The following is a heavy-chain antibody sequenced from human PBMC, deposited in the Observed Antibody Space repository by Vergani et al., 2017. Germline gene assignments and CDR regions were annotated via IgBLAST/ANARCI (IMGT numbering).Heavy chain of an antibody. CDR2: IYYSENK. Sequence: QVHLQQWGTGLLKPSETLSLTCEVQGESFSGHYWSWIRQPPGKGLEWIGSIYYSENKFYNPSLESRVTLSIDTTKNQFSLKLKSVTAADTAVYYCARCFRDEGMIYGGTVENWFDPWGQGTLVTVSS. CDR1: GESFSGHY. V-gene: IGHV4-34*01. CDR3: ARCFRDEGMIYGGTVENWFDP. J-gene: IGHJ5*02. D-gene: IGHD3-22*01.